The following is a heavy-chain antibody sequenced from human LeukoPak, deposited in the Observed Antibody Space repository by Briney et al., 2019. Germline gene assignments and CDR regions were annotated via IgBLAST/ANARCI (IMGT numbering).Heavy chain of an antibody. CDR2: ISYDGSNK. D-gene: IGHD2-2*01. V-gene: IGHV3-30*03. J-gene: IGHJ5*02. CDR1: GFTFSSYG. CDR3: ARLGYCSSTSCYGGGRYNWFDP. Sequence: GGSLRLSCAASGFTFSSYGMHWVRQAPGKGLEWVAVISYDGSNKYYADSVKGRFTISRDNSKNTLYLQMNSLRAEDTAVYYCARLGYCSSTSCYGGGRYNWFDPWGQGTLVTVSS.